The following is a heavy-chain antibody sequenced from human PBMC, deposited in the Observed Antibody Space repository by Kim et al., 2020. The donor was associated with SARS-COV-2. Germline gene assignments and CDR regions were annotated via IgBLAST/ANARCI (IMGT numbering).Heavy chain of an antibody. CDR3: AKDGYPSEPSSGWYFDY. CDR2: ISGSGSST. CDR1: GFTFSSYA. J-gene: IGHJ4*01. D-gene: IGHD3-22*01. V-gene: IGHV3-23*01. Sequence: GGSLRLSCAASGFTFSSYAMGWVRQAPGKGLEWVSGISGSGSSTYYADSVKGRFTISRDKSKNTLYLQMKSPRVEDTALYYCAKDGYPSEPSSGWYFDY.